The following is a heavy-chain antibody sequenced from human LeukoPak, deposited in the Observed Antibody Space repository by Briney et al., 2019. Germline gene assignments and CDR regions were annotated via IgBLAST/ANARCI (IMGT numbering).Heavy chain of an antibody. CDR3: AREPNDILTGYSYYFDY. J-gene: IGHJ4*02. D-gene: IGHD3-9*01. Sequence: SVKVSCKASGGTFSSYAISWVRQAPGQGLEWMGRIIPILGIANYAQKFQGRVTITADKSTSTAYMELSSLRSEDTAVYYCAREPNDILTGYSYYFDYWGQGTLVTVSS. V-gene: IGHV1-69*04. CDR1: GGTFSSYA. CDR2: IIPILGIA.